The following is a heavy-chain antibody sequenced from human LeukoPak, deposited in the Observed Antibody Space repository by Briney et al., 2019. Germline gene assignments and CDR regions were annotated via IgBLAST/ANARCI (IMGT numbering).Heavy chain of an antibody. D-gene: IGHD3-3*01. J-gene: IGHJ4*02. CDR3: AKSLTIFGVADFDY. CDR2: ISGSGGTT. V-gene: IGHV3-23*01. Sequence: GGSLRLSCAASGFTFSSYAMSWVRQAPGKGLEWVSAISGSGGTTYYADSVKGRFTISRDNSKNTLYLQMNSLRAEDTAVYYCAKSLTIFGVADFDYWGQGTLVTVSS. CDR1: GFTFSSYA.